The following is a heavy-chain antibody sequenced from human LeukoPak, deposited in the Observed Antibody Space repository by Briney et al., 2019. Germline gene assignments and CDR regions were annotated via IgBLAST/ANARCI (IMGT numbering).Heavy chain of an antibody. D-gene: IGHD6-13*01. CDR1: GGSISSYY. J-gene: IGHJ4*02. CDR3: ARLGQLVLFDY. Sequence: SETLSLTCTVSGGSISSYYWSWIRQPPGKGLEWIGYIYYSGSTNYNPSLKSRVTISVDTSKNQFSLKLSSVTAADTAVYHCARLGQLVLFDYWGQGTLVTVSS. CDR2: IYYSGST. V-gene: IGHV4-59*01.